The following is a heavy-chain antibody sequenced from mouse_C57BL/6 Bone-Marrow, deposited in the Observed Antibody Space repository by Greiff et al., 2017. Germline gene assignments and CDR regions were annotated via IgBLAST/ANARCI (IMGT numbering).Heavy chain of an antibody. CDR2: IIGGGGNT. J-gene: IGHJ1*03. D-gene: IGHD1-1*01. CDR1: GFSFSSYT. CDR3: SRQVTTVLATKYFDV. V-gene: IGHV5-9*01. Sequence: EVNVVESGGGLVKPGGSLKLSCAASGFSFSSYTMSWVRQTPEKRLQWVAAIIGGGGNTYYPDSVKGRFTISRDNDKNILYLQMSSLRSEDTALYYCSRQVTTVLATKYFDVWGTGTTVTVSS.